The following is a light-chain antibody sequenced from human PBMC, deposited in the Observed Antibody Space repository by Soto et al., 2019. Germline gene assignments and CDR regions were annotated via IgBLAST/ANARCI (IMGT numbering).Light chain of an antibody. V-gene: IGKV1-5*03. Sequence: DIQMTQSPSTLSASVGDRVTITCRASQSIGIGLAWYQQKTGKAPKLLIYTASTLGSGVPSRFSGSGSGTEFTLTISSLQPDDFATYYCQHYNNYPVTFGQGTKLEIK. CDR1: QSIGIG. CDR2: TAS. CDR3: QHYNNYPVT. J-gene: IGKJ2*01.